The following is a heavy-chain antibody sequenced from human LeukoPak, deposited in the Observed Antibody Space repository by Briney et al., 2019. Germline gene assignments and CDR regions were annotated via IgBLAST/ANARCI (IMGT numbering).Heavy chain of an antibody. Sequence: GGSLRLSCAASGFTFSSYAMSWVRQAPGKGLECISGFSGSGGSTYYADSVKGRFTISRDNSKNTLYLQMNSLRAEDTAVYYCAKGKYYYGSGSYYPLDYWGQGTLVTVSS. CDR2: FSGSGGST. D-gene: IGHD3-10*01. CDR1: GFTFSSYA. V-gene: IGHV3-23*01. J-gene: IGHJ4*02. CDR3: AKGKYYYGSGSYYPLDY.